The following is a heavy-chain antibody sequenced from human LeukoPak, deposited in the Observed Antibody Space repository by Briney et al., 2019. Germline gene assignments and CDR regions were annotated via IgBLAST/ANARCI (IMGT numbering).Heavy chain of an antibody. V-gene: IGHV4-38-2*02. D-gene: IGHD2-2*01. CDR2: IYHSGST. J-gene: IGHJ4*02. CDR1: GYSISSGYY. CDR3: ARGPIGCSSTYYFDY. Sequence: NPSETLSLTCTVSGYSISSGYYWGWIRQPPGKGLEWIGSIYHSGSTYYNPSLKSRVTISVDTSKNQFSLKLSSVTAADTAVYYCARGPIGCSSTYYFDYWGQGTLVTVSS.